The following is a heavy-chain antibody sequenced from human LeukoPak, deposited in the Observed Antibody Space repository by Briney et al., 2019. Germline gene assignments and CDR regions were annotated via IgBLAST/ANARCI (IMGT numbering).Heavy chain of an antibody. Sequence: SETLSLTCTVSGGSISSYYWSWIRQPPGKGLEWIGYIYYSGSTNYNPSLKSRVTISVDTSKNQFSLKLSSVTAADTAVYYCARRGTTVTTGSFDYWGQGTLVTVSS. V-gene: IGHV4-59*08. D-gene: IGHD4-17*01. J-gene: IGHJ4*02. CDR1: GGSISSYY. CDR3: ARRGTTVTTGSFDY. CDR2: IYYSGST.